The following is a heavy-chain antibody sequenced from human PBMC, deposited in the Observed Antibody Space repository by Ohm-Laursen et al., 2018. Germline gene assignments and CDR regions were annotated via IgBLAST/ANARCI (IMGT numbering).Heavy chain of an antibody. V-gene: IGHV1-46*01. D-gene: IGHD3-10*01. Sequence: SSVKVSCKASGGTFSSYAISWVRQAPGQGLEWMGIINPSGGSTSYAQKFQGRVTMTRDTSTSTVYMELSSLRSEDTAVYYCAASAHGSTIFHHWGQGTLVTVSS. CDR1: GGTFSSYA. CDR3: AASAHGSTIFHH. J-gene: IGHJ1*01. CDR2: INPSGGST.